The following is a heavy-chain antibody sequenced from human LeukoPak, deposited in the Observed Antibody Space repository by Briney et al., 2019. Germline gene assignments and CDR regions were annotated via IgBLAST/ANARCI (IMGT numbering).Heavy chain of an antibody. Sequence: SETLSLTCTVSGGSISSYHWSWFRQAPGKGLEWIGYMYNSGSTNFNPSLKSRVTISVDTSKNQFSLKLSSVTAADTAVYYCARFPSYDPHRMDVWGQGTTVTVSS. V-gene: IGHV4-59*01. CDR1: GGSISSYH. D-gene: IGHD3-22*01. J-gene: IGHJ6*02. CDR2: MYNSGST. CDR3: ARFPSYDPHRMDV.